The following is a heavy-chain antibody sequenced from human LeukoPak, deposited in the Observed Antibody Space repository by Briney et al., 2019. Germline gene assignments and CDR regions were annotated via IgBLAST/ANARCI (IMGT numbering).Heavy chain of an antibody. CDR3: GGSGSYYNPTTN. CDR2: IIPIFGTA. D-gene: IGHD3-10*01. V-gene: IGHV1-69*01. J-gene: IGHJ4*02. Sequence: SVKVSCKASGGTFSSYAISWVRQAPGQGLEWMGGIIPIFGTANYAQKFQGRVTITADESTSTAYMELRSLRSEDTAVYYCGGSGSYYNPTTNWGQGTLVTVSS. CDR1: GGTFSSYA.